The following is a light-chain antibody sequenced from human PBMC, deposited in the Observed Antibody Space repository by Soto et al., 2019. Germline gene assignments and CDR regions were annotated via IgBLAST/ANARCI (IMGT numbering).Light chain of an antibody. CDR1: QSVSSY. Sequence: EIVLTQSPATLSLSPGERATLSCRASQSVSSYLAWYQQKPGQAPRLLIYDASNRATGIPARFSGSGSGTEFTLTISSLEPDDFAVYYCQQRSNWPWTFGQGTKVEIK. V-gene: IGKV3-11*01. CDR3: QQRSNWPWT. CDR2: DAS. J-gene: IGKJ1*01.